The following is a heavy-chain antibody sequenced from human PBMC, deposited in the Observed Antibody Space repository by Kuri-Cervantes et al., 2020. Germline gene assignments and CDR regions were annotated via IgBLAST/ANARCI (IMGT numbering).Heavy chain of an antibody. CDR2: ISYDGSNK. CDR1: GFTFSSYG. Sequence: GGSLRLSCAASGFTFSSYGMHWVRQAPGKGLEWVAVISYDGSNKYYADSVKGRFTISRDNSKNTLYLQMNSLRAEDTAVYYCAKGKIAAYYFDYWGQGTLVTSSS. CDR3: AKGKIAAYYFDY. D-gene: IGHD6-6*01. J-gene: IGHJ4*02. V-gene: IGHV3-30*18.